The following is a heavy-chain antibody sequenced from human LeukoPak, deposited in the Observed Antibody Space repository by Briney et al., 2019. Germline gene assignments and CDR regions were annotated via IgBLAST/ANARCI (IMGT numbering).Heavy chain of an antibody. CDR1: GFTFSSYA. V-gene: IGHV3-23*01. D-gene: IGHD6-19*01. CDR3: AKDRDGGVAVASTSGDY. J-gene: IGHJ4*02. Sequence: GGSLRLSCAASGFTFSSYALSWVRQGQGQGLEWVSTISGSGGSTYYADSVKGRFTISRDNSKTRLYLQMNSPRAEDTAVYYCAKDRDGGVAVASTSGDYWGQGTLVTVSS. CDR2: ISGSGGST.